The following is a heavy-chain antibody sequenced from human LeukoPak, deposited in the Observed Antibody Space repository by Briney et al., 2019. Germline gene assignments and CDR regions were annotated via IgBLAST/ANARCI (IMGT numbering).Heavy chain of an antibody. J-gene: IGHJ3*02. D-gene: IGHD6-13*01. V-gene: IGHV3-11*06. CDR3: ARIQAAAPGAFDI. CDR1: GFTFSDYY. Sequence: GGSLRLSCAASGFTFSDYYMSWIRQAPGKGLEWVSYISGSSSYTNYADSVKGRFTISRDNAKNSLYLQMNNLRAEDTAVYYCARIQAAAPGAFDIWGQGTMVTVSS. CDR2: ISGSSSYT.